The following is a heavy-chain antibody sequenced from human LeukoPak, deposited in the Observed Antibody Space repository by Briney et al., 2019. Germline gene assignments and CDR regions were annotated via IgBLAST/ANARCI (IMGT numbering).Heavy chain of an antibody. D-gene: IGHD2-2*01. CDR1: GDSVSSNSAA. V-gene: IGHV6-1*01. J-gene: IGHJ4*02. CDR3: ARHRYCTSTSCTFYFDS. Sequence: SQTLSLTCAISGDSVSSNSAAWNWIRQSPSRGLEWLGRTYYRSKWYSDYAVSVKGRITINPDTSKNQFSLQLNSVTAADTAVYYCARHRYCTSTSCTFYFDSWGQGRLVTVSS. CDR2: TYYRSKWYS.